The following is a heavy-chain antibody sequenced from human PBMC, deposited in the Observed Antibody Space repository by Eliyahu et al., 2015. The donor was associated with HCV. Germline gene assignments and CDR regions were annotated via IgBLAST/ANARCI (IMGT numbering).Heavy chain of an antibody. CDR1: GFXFDXYA. V-gene: IGHV3-9*01. CDR2: ISWNSGSI. CDR3: AKDISRIAAAGNFDY. J-gene: IGHJ4*02. D-gene: IGHD6-13*01. Sequence: EVQLVESGGGLVQPGRSLRLSCAASGFXFDXYAMXWVRQAPGKGLEWVSGISWNSGSIGYADSVKGRFTISRDNAKNSLYLQMNSLRAEDTALYYCAKDISRIAAAGNFDYWGQGTLVTVSS.